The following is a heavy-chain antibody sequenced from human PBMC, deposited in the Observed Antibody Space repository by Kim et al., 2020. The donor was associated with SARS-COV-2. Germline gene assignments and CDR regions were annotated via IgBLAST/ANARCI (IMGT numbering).Heavy chain of an antibody. CDR3: ARGEHSYGYWGY. D-gene: IGHD5-18*01. CDR1: GGTFSSYA. V-gene: IGHV1-69*04. CDR2: IIPILGIA. J-gene: IGHJ4*02. Sequence: SVKVSCKASGGTFSSYAISWVRQAPGQGLEWMGRIIPILGIANYAQKFQGRVTITADKSTSTAYMELSSLRSEDTAVYYCARGEHSYGYWGYWGQGTLVTVSS.